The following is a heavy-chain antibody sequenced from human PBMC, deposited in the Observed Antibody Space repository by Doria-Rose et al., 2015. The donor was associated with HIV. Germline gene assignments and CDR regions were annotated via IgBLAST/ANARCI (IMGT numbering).Heavy chain of an antibody. CDR3: ARIKSSRWYHKYYFDF. CDR1: GVSLSSPGMG. V-gene: IGHV2-26*01. D-gene: IGHD6-13*01. Sequence: QVTLKESGPVLVKPTETLTLTCTVSGVSLSSPGMGVSWIRQPPGKALEWLANICADDERSYISSLKSRLTIARCTSKSQVVLTMTDMDPVDTATYYCARIKSSRWYHKYYFDFWGQGTLVIVSA. CDR2: ICADDER. J-gene: IGHJ4*02.